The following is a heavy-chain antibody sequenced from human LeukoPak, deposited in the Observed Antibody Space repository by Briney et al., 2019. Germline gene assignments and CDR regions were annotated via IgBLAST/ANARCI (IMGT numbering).Heavy chain of an antibody. D-gene: IGHD6-13*01. CDR3: TREGILAGVDY. Sequence: GGSLRLSCVASGFSFSGYSMNWVRQAPGKGLDWVSYISSGSRTIFYGDSVKGRFTISRDNAKNSLYLQMNSLRAEDTAVYYCTREGILAGVDYWGQGTLVTVSS. J-gene: IGHJ4*02. CDR1: GFSFSGYS. V-gene: IGHV3-48*04. CDR2: ISSGSRTI.